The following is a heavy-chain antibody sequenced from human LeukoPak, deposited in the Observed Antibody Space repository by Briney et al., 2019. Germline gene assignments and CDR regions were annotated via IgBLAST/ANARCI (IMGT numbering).Heavy chain of an antibody. CDR2: IYTSGST. J-gene: IGHJ4*02. Sequence: SQTLSLTCTVSGGSISSGSYYWSWIRQPAGKGLEWIGRIYTSGSTNYNPSLKSRVTISVDTSKNQFSLKLSSVTAADTAVYYCARHLFVGYSSGWDYFDYWGRGTLVTVSS. V-gene: IGHV4-61*02. CDR3: ARHLFVGYSSGWDYFDY. D-gene: IGHD6-19*01. CDR1: GGSISSGSYY.